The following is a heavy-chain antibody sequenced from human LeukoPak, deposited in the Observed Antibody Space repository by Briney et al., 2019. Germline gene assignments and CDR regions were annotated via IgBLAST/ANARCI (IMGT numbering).Heavy chain of an antibody. V-gene: IGHV4-34*01. CDR1: GASFSGFH. CDR2: IDHSGRT. Sequence: SETLSLTCAVYGASFSGFHWSWIRQPPGKGLEWIGKIDHSGRTNYNPSLKSRVTMSVDTSKDQFSLKLTSVTAADTAVYYCARGEYYDTSGDRKNWFGPWGQGTLVTVSS. D-gene: IGHD3-22*01. J-gene: IGHJ5*02. CDR3: ARGEYYDTSGDRKNWFGP.